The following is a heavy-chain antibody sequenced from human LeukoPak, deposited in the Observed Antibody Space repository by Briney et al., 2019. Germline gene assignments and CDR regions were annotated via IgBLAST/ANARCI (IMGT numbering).Heavy chain of an antibody. J-gene: IGHJ4*02. CDR3: ASVRSGYSGYDGHHGDYY. D-gene: IGHD5-12*01. CDR2: IYYSGST. CDR1: GDSISSGDYY. V-gene: IGHV4-31*03. Sequence: PSETLSLTCTVSGDSISSGDYYWSWVRQPPGKGLEWIGYIYYSGSTYYNPSLKSRVTISVDTSKNQFSLKLSSVTAADTAVYYCASVRSGYSGYDGHHGDYYWGQGTLVTVSS.